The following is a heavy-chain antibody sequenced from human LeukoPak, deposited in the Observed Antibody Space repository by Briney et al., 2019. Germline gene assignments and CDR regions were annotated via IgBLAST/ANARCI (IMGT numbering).Heavy chain of an antibody. CDR1: GGSISSYY. CDR3: ASSAVNYDSSGTPAY. J-gene: IGHJ4*02. CDR2: IYYSGST. V-gene: IGHV4-59*12. D-gene: IGHD3-22*01. Sequence: SETLSLTCTVSGGSISSYYWSWIRQPPGKGLEWVGYIYYSGSTNYNPSLKSRVTISVDTSKNQFSLKLSSVTAADTAVYYCASSAVNYDSSGTPAYWGQGTLVTVSS.